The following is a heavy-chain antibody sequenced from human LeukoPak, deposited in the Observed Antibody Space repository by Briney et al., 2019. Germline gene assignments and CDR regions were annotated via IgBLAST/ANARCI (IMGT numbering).Heavy chain of an antibody. Sequence: GGTLRLSCAASGFTFISYTMSGVRQAQGKGLNGVSAISGSGGSTYYADSVKGRFTISRDNSKNTLYLQMNSLRAEDTAVYYCAKGGNTAMVKGSSGYWGQGTLVTVSS. D-gene: IGHD5-18*01. CDR1: GFTFISYT. V-gene: IGHV3-23*01. J-gene: IGHJ4*02. CDR3: AKGGNTAMVKGSSGY. CDR2: ISGSGGST.